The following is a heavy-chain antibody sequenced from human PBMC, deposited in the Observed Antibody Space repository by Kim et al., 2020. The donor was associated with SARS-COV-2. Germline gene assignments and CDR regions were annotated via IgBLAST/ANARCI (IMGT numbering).Heavy chain of an antibody. CDR1: GGSFSGYY. Sequence: SETLSLTCAVYGGSFSGYYWSWIRQPPGKGLEWIGEINHSGSTNYNPSLKSRVTISVDTSKNQFSLKLSSVTAADTAVYYCARGQGAGTAEYWGQGTLVTVSS. V-gene: IGHV4-34*01. CDR2: INHSGST. D-gene: IGHD1-1*01. CDR3: ARGQGAGTAEY. J-gene: IGHJ4*02.